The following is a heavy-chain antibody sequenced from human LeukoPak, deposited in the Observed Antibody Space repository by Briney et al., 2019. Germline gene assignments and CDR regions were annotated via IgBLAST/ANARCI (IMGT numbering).Heavy chain of an antibody. D-gene: IGHD6-6*01. CDR2: IYYSGST. Sequence: PSETLSLTCTVSGGSISSSSYYWGWIRQLPGKGLEWIGSIYYSGSTYYNPSLKSRVTISVDTSKNQFSLKLSSVTAADTAVYYCARQGYSSSSGFDYWGQGTLVTVSS. CDR1: GGSISSSSYY. CDR3: ARQGYSSSSGFDY. J-gene: IGHJ4*02. V-gene: IGHV4-39*01.